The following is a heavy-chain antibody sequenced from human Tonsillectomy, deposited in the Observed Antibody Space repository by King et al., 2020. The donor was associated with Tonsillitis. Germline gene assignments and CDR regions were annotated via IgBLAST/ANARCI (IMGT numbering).Heavy chain of an antibody. CDR3: ASLTYYDYVWWPYLHAFAI. Sequence: LQLQESGPGLVKPSETLSLTCTVSGGSISSSNYYWGWIRQPPGKGLEWIGTIFYSGITYYNPSLKSRVTISVDTSKNQFSLKLSSGTAADTAVYYCASLTYYDYVWWPYLHAFAIWGQGTMVTVSS. V-gene: IGHV4-39*01. CDR2: IFYSGIT. CDR1: GGSISSSNYY. D-gene: IGHD3-16*01. J-gene: IGHJ3*02.